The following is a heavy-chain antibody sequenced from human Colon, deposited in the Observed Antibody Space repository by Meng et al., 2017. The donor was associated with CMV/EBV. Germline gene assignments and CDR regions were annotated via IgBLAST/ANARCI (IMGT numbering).Heavy chain of an antibody. CDR3: ARDRGTAVGEDCMDV. CDR1: GFMFSNYE. CDR2: IDTSGYIV. V-gene: IGHV3-48*03. Sequence: GGPLRLSCAASGFMFSNYEMNWVRQAPGKGLEWVSYIDTSGYIVSYGESVKGRFTITRDNAKNSLFLQMNSLRGDDTAVYYCARDRGTAVGEDCMDVWGQGTTVTVSS. J-gene: IGHJ6*02. D-gene: IGHD3-10*01.